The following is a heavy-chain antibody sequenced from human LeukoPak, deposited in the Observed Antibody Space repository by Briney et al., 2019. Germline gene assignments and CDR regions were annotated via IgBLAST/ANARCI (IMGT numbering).Heavy chain of an antibody. CDR1: GGSFSGYY. CDR3: ARRNLPPTRGRVVPAARSHRLGYYFDY. Sequence: SETLSLTCAVYGGSFSGYYWSWIRQPPGKGLEWIGEINHSGSTNYNPSLKSRVTISVDTSKNQFSLKLSSVTAADTAVYYCARRNLPPTRGRVVPAARSHRLGYYFDYWGQGTLVTVSS. D-gene: IGHD2-2*01. V-gene: IGHV4-34*01. CDR2: INHSGST. J-gene: IGHJ4*02.